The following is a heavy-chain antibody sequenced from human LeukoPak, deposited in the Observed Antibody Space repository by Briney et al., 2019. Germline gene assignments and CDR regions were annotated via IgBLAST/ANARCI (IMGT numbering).Heavy chain of an antibody. CDR3: TTIAAAGQADY. V-gene: IGHV3-15*01. CDR2: IKSKTDGGTT. D-gene: IGHD6-13*01. J-gene: IGHJ4*02. Sequence: GGSLRLSCAASGFTFSSHWMHWVRQAPGKGLQWVGRIKSKTDGGTTDYAAPVKGRFTISRDDSKNTLYLQMNSLKIEDTAVYYCTTIAAAGQADYWGQGTLVTVPS. CDR1: GFTFSSHW.